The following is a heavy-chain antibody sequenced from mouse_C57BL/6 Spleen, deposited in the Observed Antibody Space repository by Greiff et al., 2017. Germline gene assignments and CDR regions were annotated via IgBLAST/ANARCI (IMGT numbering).Heavy chain of an antibody. Sequence: EVQLQESGPGLVKPSQSLSLTCSVTGYSITSGYYWNWIRQFPGNKLEWMGYISYDGSNNYNPSLKNRISITRDTSKNQFFLKLNSVTTEDTATYYCARDRQLRLRHYFDYWGQGTTLTVSS. CDR2: ISYDGSN. J-gene: IGHJ2*01. V-gene: IGHV3-6*01. D-gene: IGHD3-2*02. CDR3: ARDRQLRLRHYFDY. CDR1: GYSITSGYY.